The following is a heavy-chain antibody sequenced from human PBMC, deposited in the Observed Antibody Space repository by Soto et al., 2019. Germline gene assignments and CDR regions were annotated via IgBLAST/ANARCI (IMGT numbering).Heavy chain of an antibody. J-gene: IGHJ4*02. Sequence: EVQLVESGGGLVQPGGSLRLSCAASGITFSTYWMSWVRQAPGKGLEWVANIKQDGGEKYYLDSVKGRFTISRDNAKNSLYLQMNSLRAEDTAVYYCARETSAAWPYYLDYWGQGTLVTVSS. CDR2: IKQDGGEK. CDR1: GITFSTYW. V-gene: IGHV3-7*01. D-gene: IGHD3-10*01. CDR3: ARETSAAWPYYLDY.